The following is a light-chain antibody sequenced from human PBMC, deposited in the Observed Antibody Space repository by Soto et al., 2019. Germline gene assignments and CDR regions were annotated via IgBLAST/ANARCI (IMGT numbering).Light chain of an antibody. V-gene: IGLV2-14*01. Sequence: QSALTQPASVSGSPGQSITISCTGTSSDVGGYNYVSWYQQHPGTAPKLMIYEVSNRPSGVSNRFSGSKSGNTASLTISGLQAEDEADDYCSSYTSSSTRVFGGGTQLTVL. CDR1: SSDVGGYNY. CDR2: EVS. CDR3: SSYTSSSTRV. J-gene: IGLJ3*02.